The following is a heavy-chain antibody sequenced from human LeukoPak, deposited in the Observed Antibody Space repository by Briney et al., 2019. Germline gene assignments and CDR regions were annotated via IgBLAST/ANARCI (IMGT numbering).Heavy chain of an antibody. D-gene: IGHD4-17*01. V-gene: IGHV4-34*01. CDR3: ASTAPENYGDYVLFDY. Sequence: SETLSLTCAVFGGSFSGYFWSWIRQPPGKGLVWNGEINESGSTNYNPSLKSRVTISVNTSKNQFSLKLSSVTAADTAVYYCASTAPENYGDYVLFDYWGQGTLVTVSS. CDR1: GGSFSGYF. J-gene: IGHJ4*02. CDR2: INESGST.